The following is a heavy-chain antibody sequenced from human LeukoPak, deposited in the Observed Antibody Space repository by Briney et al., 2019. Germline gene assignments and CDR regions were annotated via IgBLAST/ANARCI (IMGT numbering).Heavy chain of an antibody. CDR1: GGTISNYY. Sequence: SETLSLTCTVSGGTISNYYWSWIRQPPGKGLEWIGFFYYSGSTSYNPSLKSRVTISVATSKNQFSLKLSSVTAADTAVYYCAKGGIRSGAFDIWGQGTRVTVSS. J-gene: IGHJ3*02. V-gene: IGHV4-59*01. CDR2: FYYSGST. D-gene: IGHD6-13*01. CDR3: AKGGIRSGAFDI.